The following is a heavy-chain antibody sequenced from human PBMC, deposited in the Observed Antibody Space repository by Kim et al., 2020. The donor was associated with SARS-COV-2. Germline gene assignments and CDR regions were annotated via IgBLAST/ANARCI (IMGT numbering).Heavy chain of an antibody. D-gene: IGHD6-19*01. V-gene: IGHV3-21*01. CDR3: ARTRDSGWSYFDY. J-gene: IGHJ4*02. Sequence: AASAKGRVTTPRDNAKNSLYLQRNSLRAEDTAVYYCARTRDSGWSYFDYWGQGTLVTVSS.